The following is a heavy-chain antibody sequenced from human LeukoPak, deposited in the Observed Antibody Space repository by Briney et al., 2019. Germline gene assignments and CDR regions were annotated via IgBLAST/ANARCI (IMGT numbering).Heavy chain of an antibody. CDR1: GFTFSSYA. V-gene: IGHV3-21*01. D-gene: IGHD6-19*01. Sequence: KSGGSLRLSCAASGFTFSSYAMSWVRQAPGKGLEWVSCISGSSSYISYADSVKGRFTISRDNAKNSLFLHMNSLRAEDTAVYYCAGPGPVTGIGGNWFDPWGQGTLVTVSS. J-gene: IGHJ5*02. CDR2: ISGSSSYI. CDR3: AGPGPVTGIGGNWFDP.